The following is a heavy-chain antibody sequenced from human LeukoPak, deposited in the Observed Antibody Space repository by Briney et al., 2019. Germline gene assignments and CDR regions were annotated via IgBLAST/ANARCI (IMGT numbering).Heavy chain of an antibody. J-gene: IGHJ4*02. Sequence: QSGGSLRLSCAASGFTFSNYALSWVRQAPGKGLEWVSDINGSGGSTYYADSVKGRFTISRDNSKNTMYLQMNSLRAEDTAVYYCAKRIQSAMAMGYWGQGTLVTVSS. CDR3: AKRIQSAMAMGY. CDR2: INGSGGST. CDR1: GFTFSNYA. V-gene: IGHV3-23*01. D-gene: IGHD5-18*01.